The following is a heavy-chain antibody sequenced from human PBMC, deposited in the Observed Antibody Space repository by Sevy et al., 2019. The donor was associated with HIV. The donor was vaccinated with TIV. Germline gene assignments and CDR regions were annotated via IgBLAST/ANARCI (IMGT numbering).Heavy chain of an antibody. Sequence: GGSLRLSCAVSGFSFDSYGMTWVRQAPGKGLEWVSGISGSGSRTYYADSVKGRFIISRDNSKNTLDLQMNSLRSEDQASYYCAKGGGGHYDPDEIGYYFYYYNMDVWGKGTTVTVSS. CDR1: GFSFDSYG. CDR2: ISGSGSRT. D-gene: IGHD3-22*01. CDR3: AKGGGGHYDPDEIGYYFYYYNMDV. J-gene: IGHJ6*03. V-gene: IGHV3-23*01.